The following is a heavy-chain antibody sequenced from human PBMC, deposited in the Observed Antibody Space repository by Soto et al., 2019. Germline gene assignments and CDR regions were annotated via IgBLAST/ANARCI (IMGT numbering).Heavy chain of an antibody. J-gene: IGHJ4*02. V-gene: IGHV3-30*18. CDR2: LSFDGISK. Sequence: QVQLVESGGGVVQPGRSLRLSCAASGFTFSNYDMHWVRQAPGEGLEWVAVLSFDGISKNYADSVKGRFTISRDNSKNTLFLQMNSLRTEDTAVYFCAKDFYTVRVPAAPRPHYFDFWGPGTLVTVSS. CDR3: AKDFYTVRVPAAPRPHYFDF. CDR1: GFTFSNYD. D-gene: IGHD2-2*01.